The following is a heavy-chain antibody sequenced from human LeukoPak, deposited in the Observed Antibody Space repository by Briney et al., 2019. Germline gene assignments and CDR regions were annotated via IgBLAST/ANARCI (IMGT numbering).Heavy chain of an antibody. CDR2: INHSGST. J-gene: IGHJ6*02. CDR3: AGGSRGTGMDV. V-gene: IGHV4-34*01. CDR1: GVSFSGYY. D-gene: IGHD3-16*01. Sequence: TPSETLSLTCAVYGVSFSGYYWSWIRQPPGKGLEWIGEINHSGSTNYNPSLKSRVTISVDMSKNQFSLKLSSVTAADTAVYYCAGGSRGTGMDVWGQGTTVTVSS.